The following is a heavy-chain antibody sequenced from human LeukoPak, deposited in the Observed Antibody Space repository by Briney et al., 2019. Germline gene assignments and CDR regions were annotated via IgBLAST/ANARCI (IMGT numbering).Heavy chain of an antibody. CDR2: ISSSGSTI. D-gene: IGHD6-13*01. Sequence: GVSLRLSCAASGFTFSSYEMNWVRQPPAKGLEWVSYISSSGSTIYYADSVKGRFTISRDNAKNSLYLQMNSLRAEDTAVYYCARQLDRAAAGTLGYWGQGTLVTVSS. CDR1: GFTFSSYE. CDR3: ARQLDRAAAGTLGY. V-gene: IGHV3-48*03. J-gene: IGHJ4*02.